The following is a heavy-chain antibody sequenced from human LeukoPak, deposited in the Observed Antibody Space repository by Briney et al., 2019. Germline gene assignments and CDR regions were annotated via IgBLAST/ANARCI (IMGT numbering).Heavy chain of an antibody. Sequence: SETLSLTCAVSGYSISSGYYWCWIRQPPGKGLEWIGSIYHSGSTYYNPSLKSRVTISVDTSKNQFSLKLSSVTAADTAVYYCARDGGYYGSGSYYYYYGMDVWGKGTTVTVSS. CDR1: GYSISSGYY. J-gene: IGHJ6*04. CDR2: IYHSGST. D-gene: IGHD3-10*01. V-gene: IGHV4-38-2*02. CDR3: ARDGGYYGSGSYYYYYGMDV.